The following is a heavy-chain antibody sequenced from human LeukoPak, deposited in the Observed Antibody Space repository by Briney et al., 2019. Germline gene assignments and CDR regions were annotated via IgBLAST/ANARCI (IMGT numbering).Heavy chain of an antibody. CDR1: GASISSSTYY. J-gene: IGHJ3*02. V-gene: IGHV4-39*01. Sequence: SETLSLTCTVSGASISSSTYYWDWIRQSPGKGLEWIGSIYYSGSTYYNPSLKSRVTISVDTSKNQFSLKLSSVTAADTAVYYCASRGRGVGGAFDIWGQGTMVTVSS. D-gene: IGHD3-10*01. CDR3: ASRGRGVGGAFDI. CDR2: IYYSGST.